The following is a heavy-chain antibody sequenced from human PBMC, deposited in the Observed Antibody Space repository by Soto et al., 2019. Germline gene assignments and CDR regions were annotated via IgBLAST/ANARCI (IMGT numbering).Heavy chain of an antibody. J-gene: IGHJ5*02. D-gene: IGHD2-2*01. V-gene: IGHV3-7*01. CDR1: GCSISTYW. CDR2: VKQDGSEE. CDR3: ARDYCSSTSCLNWFDP. Sequence: PGGSRRLSCAASGCSISTYWMSWVRQAPGKGLEWVANVKQDGSEEYYVDSVKGRFTISRDNAKNSLYLQMNSLRAEDTAVYYCARDYCSSTSCLNWFDPWGQGTLVTVSS.